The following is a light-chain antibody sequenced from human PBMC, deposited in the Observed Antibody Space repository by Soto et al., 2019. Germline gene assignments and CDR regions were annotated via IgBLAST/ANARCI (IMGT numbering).Light chain of an antibody. CDR2: LDSDGSH. Sequence: QLVLTQSPSASASLGASVKLTCTLNSGHSSYAIAWHQQQPEKGPRYLMKLDSDGSHTKGDAIPDRFSGSSSGAERYLIISSLQSEDEADYYCQTWGTGIHVVFGGGTKLTVL. CDR3: QTWGTGIHVV. J-gene: IGLJ2*01. V-gene: IGLV4-69*01. CDR1: SGHSSYA.